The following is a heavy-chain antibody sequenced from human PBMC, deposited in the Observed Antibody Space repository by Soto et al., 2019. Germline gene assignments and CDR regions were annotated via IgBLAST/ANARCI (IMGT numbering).Heavy chain of an antibody. D-gene: IGHD3-10*01. CDR3: ARDPGHSSGSVSFDP. CDR2: IHRDGTT. Sequence: GGALLLGCASCVFLVRDKYMAWVRQAPGKGLEWVSGIHRDGTTYYSDSVKGRCTISRDKSKNTLYLQMSSLRVEDTAMYHCARDPGHSSGSVSFDPWGQGTLVTVSS. CDR1: VFLVRDKY. V-gene: IGHV3-53*01. J-gene: IGHJ5*02.